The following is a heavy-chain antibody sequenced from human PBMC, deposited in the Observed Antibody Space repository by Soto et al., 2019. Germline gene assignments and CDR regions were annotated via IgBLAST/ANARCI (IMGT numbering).Heavy chain of an antibody. D-gene: IGHD5-18*01. J-gene: IGHJ6*03. CDR1: GFTFSSYG. V-gene: IGHV3-33*01. CDR3: ARDRYSYGYGPDFYYYYYMDV. Sequence: SLRLSCAASGFTFSSYGMHWVRQAPGKGLEWVAVIWYDGSNKYYADSVKGRFTISRDNSKNTLYLQMNSLRAEDTAVYYCARDRYSYGYGPDFYYYYYMDVWGKGT. CDR2: IWYDGSNK.